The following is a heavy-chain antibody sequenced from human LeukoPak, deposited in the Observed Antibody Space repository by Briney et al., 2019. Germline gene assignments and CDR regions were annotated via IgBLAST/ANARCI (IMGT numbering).Heavy chain of an antibody. J-gene: IGHJ4*02. Sequence: GASVKVSCKASGYTFTSYGISWVRQAPGQGLEWMGWISAYNGNTNYAQKLQGRVTITTDTSTSTAYMELRSLRSDDTAVYYCARTEYYYDSSGYYLLDYWGQGTLVTVSS. D-gene: IGHD3-22*01. V-gene: IGHV1-18*01. CDR3: ARTEYYYDSSGYYLLDY. CDR1: GYTFTSYG. CDR2: ISAYNGNT.